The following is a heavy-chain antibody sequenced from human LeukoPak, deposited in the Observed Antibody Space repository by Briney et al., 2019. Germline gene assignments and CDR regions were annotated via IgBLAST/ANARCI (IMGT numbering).Heavy chain of an antibody. Sequence: SVKVSCKASGGTFSSYAISRVRQAPGQGLEWMGGNIPIFGTANYAQKFQGRVTITADESTSTAYMELSSLRSEDTAVYYCAKPYYGSGAFDYWGQGTLVTVSS. D-gene: IGHD3-10*01. CDR2: NIPIFGTA. V-gene: IGHV1-69*01. CDR3: AKPYYGSGAFDY. J-gene: IGHJ4*02. CDR1: GGTFSSYA.